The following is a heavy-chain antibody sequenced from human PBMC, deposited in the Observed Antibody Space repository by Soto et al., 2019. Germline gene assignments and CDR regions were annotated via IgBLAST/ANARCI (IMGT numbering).Heavy chain of an antibody. V-gene: IGHV1-3*01. CDR3: ASNFPGGKLLWLPSY. J-gene: IGHJ4*02. Sequence: QVQLVQSGAEVKKPGASVKVSCKASGYTFTSYAMHWVRQAPGQRLEWMGWINAGNGNTKYSQKFQGRVTITRDTSASTAYMELSSLRSEDTAVYYCASNFPGGKLLWLPSYWGQGTLVTVSS. CDR2: INAGNGNT. D-gene: IGHD3-10*01. CDR1: GYTFTSYA.